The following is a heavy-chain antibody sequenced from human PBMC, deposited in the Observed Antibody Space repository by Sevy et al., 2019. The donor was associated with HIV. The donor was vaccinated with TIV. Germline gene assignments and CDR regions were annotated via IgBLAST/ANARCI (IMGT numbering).Heavy chain of an antibody. V-gene: IGHV3-30*02. J-gene: IGHJ3*02. D-gene: IGHD2-8*02. CDR2: IRNDGSNE. Sequence: GGSLRLSCTASGFTFSNHAMHWVRQGPGKGPEWVAFIRNDGSNEDYADTVKGRFTISRDNSKTRQYLKMNSLRPEDTAVYDCARDRKFLRVVYAIPFDAFDIWGQGTMVTVSS. CDR1: GFTFSNHA. CDR3: ARDRKFLRVVYAIPFDAFDI.